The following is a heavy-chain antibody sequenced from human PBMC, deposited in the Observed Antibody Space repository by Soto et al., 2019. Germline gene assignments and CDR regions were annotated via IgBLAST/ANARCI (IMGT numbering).Heavy chain of an antibody. CDR3: ARSLAAADTGLAFDI. CDR2: IYYSGST. CDR1: GGSISSGDYY. J-gene: IGHJ3*02. Sequence: QVQLQESGPGLVKPSQTLSLTCTVSGGSISSGDYYWSWIRQPLGKGLEWIGYIYYSGSTYYNPSLKSRVTISVDTSKNQFSLKLSSVTAADTAVYYCARSLAAADTGLAFDIWGQGTMVTVSS. D-gene: IGHD6-13*01. V-gene: IGHV4-30-4*01.